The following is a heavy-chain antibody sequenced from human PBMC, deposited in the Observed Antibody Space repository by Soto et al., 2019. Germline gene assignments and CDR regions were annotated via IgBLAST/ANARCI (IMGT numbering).Heavy chain of an antibody. V-gene: IGHV4-34*01. J-gene: IGHJ6*02. CDR3: ARGGRECSSTSCSYDYGMDV. D-gene: IGHD2-2*01. CDR2: INHSGST. Sequence: QVQLQQWGAGLLKPSETLSLTCAVYGGSFSGYYWSWIRQPPGKGLEWIGEINHSGSTNYNPSLKSRRTRSVDTSKNQFSLQLSSVTAADPAVYYCARGGRECSSTSCSYDYGMDVWGQGTTVTVSS. CDR1: GGSFSGYY.